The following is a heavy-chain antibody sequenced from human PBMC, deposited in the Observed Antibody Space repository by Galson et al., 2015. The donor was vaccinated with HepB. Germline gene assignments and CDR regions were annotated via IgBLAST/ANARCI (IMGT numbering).Heavy chain of an antibody. CDR1: GGTFSSYA. CDR3: ARYCSSTSCLPRGYYYGMDV. V-gene: IGHV1-69*06. Sequence: SVKVSCKASGGTFSSYAISWVRQAPGQGLEWMGGIIPIFGTANYAQKFQGRVTITADKSTSTAYMELSSLRSEDTAVYYCARYCSSTSCLPRGYYYGMDVWGQGTTVTVSS. J-gene: IGHJ6*02. CDR2: IIPIFGTA. D-gene: IGHD2-2*01.